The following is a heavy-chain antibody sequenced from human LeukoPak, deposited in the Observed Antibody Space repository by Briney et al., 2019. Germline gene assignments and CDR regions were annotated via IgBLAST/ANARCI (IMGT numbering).Heavy chain of an antibody. CDR1: GDSVSSNSAA. J-gene: IGHJ5*02. CDR2: TYYRSKWYN. D-gene: IGHD6-19*01. Sequence: SQTLSLTCAISGDSVSSNSAAWNWIRQSPSRGLEWLGRTYYRSKWYNDYAVSVKSRITINPDTSKNQFSLQLNSVTPEDTAVYYCARLYSGSYNGGWYIVGWFDPWGQGTLVTVSS. V-gene: IGHV6-1*01. CDR3: ARLYSGSYNGGWYIVGWFDP.